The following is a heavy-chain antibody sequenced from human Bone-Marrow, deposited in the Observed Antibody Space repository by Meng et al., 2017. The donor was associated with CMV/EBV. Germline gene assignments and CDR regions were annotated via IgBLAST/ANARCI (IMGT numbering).Heavy chain of an antibody. J-gene: IGHJ5*02. Sequence: FGGSISSGGYYWRWIRQHPGKGLGWIGYIYYSGSTYYKPSLKSRVTISVDTSKNQFSLKLSSVTAADTAVYYCAREGLYHAGGFDPWGQGTLVTVSS. CDR1: GGSISSGGYY. V-gene: IGHV4-31*02. CDR3: AREGLYHAGGFDP. D-gene: IGHD7-27*01. CDR2: IYYSGST.